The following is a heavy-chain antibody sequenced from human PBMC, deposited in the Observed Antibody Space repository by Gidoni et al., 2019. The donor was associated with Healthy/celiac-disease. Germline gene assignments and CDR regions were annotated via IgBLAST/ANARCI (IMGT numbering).Heavy chain of an antibody. CDR1: GYPFTAYY. J-gene: IGHJ6*02. CDR2: VDPEDGET. CDR3: ATAQASGGGYYYGMDV. Sequence: EVQLVQSGADVKKPGATVNISCKVSGYPFTAYYMHWVQQAPGKGLEWMGLVDPEDGETIYAEKFQGRVTITADTSTDTAYMELSSLRSEDTAVYYCATAQASGGGYYYGMDVWGQGTTVTVSS. V-gene: IGHV1-69-2*01. D-gene: IGHD2-15*01.